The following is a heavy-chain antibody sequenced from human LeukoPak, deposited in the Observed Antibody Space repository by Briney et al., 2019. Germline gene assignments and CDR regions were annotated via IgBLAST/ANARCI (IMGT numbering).Heavy chain of an antibody. CDR2: IYYSGST. D-gene: IGHD3-3*01. Sequence: SETLSLTCTGSGGSISSYYWSWIRQPPGKGLEWIGYIYYSGSTNYNPSLKSRVTISVDTSKNQFSLKLSSVTAADTAVYYCARGAYYDFWSGYYTSAHYFDYWGQGTLVTVSS. CDR1: GGSISSYY. J-gene: IGHJ4*02. CDR3: ARGAYYDFWSGYYTSAHYFDY. V-gene: IGHV4-59*01.